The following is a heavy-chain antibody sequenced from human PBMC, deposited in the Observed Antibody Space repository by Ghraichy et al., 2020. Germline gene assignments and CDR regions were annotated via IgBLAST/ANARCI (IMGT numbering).Heavy chain of an antibody. D-gene: IGHD3-9*01. CDR3: ARDPSRGNDISLFDP. J-gene: IGHJ5*02. CDR2: IIPIFGTA. CDR1: GGTFSSYA. V-gene: IGHV1-69*13. Sequence: SVKVSCKASGGTFSSYAISWVRQAPGQGLEWMGGIIPIFGTANYAQKFQGRVTITADESTSTAYMELSSLRSEDTAVYYCARDPSRGNDISLFDPWGQGTLVTVSS.